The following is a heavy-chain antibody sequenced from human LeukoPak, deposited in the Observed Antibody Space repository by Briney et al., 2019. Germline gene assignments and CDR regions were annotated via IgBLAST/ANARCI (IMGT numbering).Heavy chain of an antibody. V-gene: IGHV4-39*01. CDR1: GGSISSSSYY. CDR3: AGRWGNWFDP. CDR2: IYYSGNT. J-gene: IGHJ5*02. Sequence: SETLSLTCTVSGGSISSSSYYWGWIRQPPGKGLEWIGSIYYSGNTYYNPSLKSRVTISVDTSKNQFSLKLSSVTAADTAVYYCAGRWGNWFDPWGQGTLVTVSS. D-gene: IGHD7-27*01.